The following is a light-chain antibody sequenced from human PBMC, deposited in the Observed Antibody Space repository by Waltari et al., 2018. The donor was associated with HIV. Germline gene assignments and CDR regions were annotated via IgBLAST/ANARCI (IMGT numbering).Light chain of an antibody. Sequence: QSALTQPPSVSASPGQSVTIPCTGTSSDIGSYNRVSWYLQPPGTAPRIIIYEVKNRPSGVPERFSASKSGNTASLTISGLQAEDEADYYCSSYKNNNTIVFGTGTKVTVL. V-gene: IGLV2-18*02. J-gene: IGLJ1*01. CDR1: SSDIGSYNR. CDR3: SSYKNNNTIV. CDR2: EVK.